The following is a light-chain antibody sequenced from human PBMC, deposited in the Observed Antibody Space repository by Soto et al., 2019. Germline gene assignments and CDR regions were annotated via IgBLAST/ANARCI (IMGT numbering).Light chain of an antibody. CDR1: SSDGGSYNR. V-gene: IGLV2-18*02. J-gene: IGLJ1*01. CDR3: SSYTSSSSYV. CDR2: EVS. Sequence: QSALTQRPSVSESPGQSVTISCTGTSSDGGSYNRVSWYQQPPGTAPKLMIYEVSNRPSGVPDRFSGSKSGNTASLTISGLQAEDDADYYCSSYTSSSSYVFGTGTKVTVL.